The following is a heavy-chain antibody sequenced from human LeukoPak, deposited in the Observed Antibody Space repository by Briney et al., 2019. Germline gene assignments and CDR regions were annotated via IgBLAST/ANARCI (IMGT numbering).Heavy chain of an antibody. CDR2: IIPIFGTA. CDR1: GGTFSSYA. V-gene: IGHV1-69*05. D-gene: IGHD4-23*01. CDR3: ARGSTVVTPTVYFDY. Sequence: SVKVSCKASGGTFSSYAISWVRQAPGQGLEWMGGIIPIFGTANYAQKFQGRVTITTDESTSTAYMELSSLRSEDTAVYYCARGSTVVTPTVYFDYWGQGTLVTVSS. J-gene: IGHJ4*02.